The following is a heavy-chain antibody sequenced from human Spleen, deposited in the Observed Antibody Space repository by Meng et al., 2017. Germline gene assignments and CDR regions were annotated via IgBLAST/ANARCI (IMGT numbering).Heavy chain of an antibody. CDR2: IIPIFGTA. V-gene: IGHV1-69*06. Sequence: SVKVSCKASGGTFSSYAISWVRQAPGQGLEWMGGIIPIFGTANYAQKFQGRVTITADKSTSTAYMELSSLRSEDTAVYYCARDYGDYVGDGMDVWGQGTTVTV. J-gene: IGHJ6*02. CDR1: GGTFSSYA. D-gene: IGHD4-17*01. CDR3: ARDYGDYVGDGMDV.